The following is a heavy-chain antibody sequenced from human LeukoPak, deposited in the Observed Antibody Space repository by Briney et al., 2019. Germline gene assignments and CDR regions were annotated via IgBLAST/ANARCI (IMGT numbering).Heavy chain of an antibody. CDR2: ISGSGGST. V-gene: IGHV3-23*01. Sequence: PGGSLRLSCAASGFTFSSYAMSWVRQAPGKGLEWVSAISGSGGSTYYADSVKGRFTISRDNSKNTLYLQMNSLRAEDTAVYYCARDLGYYDSSGLGYWGQGTLVTVSS. J-gene: IGHJ4*02. CDR3: ARDLGYYDSSGLGY. CDR1: GFTFSSYA. D-gene: IGHD3-22*01.